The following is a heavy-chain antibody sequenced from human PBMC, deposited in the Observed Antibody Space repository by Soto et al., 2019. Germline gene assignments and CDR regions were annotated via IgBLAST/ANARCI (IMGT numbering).Heavy chain of an antibody. J-gene: IGHJ6*02. V-gene: IGHV3-30*03. CDR1: GFTFNTSG. Sequence: QVHLVESGGGVVQPGRALRLSCAASGFTFNTSGMHWVRQAPGKGLEWVAGIAFDGSQAFYGDSVRGRFTISRDNSKNTLFLQMKSLTPEDTAVYYCATKVRVTNYLYYGMDVWGQGTKVTVSS. CDR3: ATKVRVTNYLYYGMDV. CDR2: IAFDGSQA. D-gene: IGHD2-21*02.